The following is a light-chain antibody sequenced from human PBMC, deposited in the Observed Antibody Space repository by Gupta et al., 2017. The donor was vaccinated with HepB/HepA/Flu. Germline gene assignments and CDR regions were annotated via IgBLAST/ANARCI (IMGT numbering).Light chain of an antibody. Sequence: EHVLTQSPGTLSLSPGERATLSCRASQSVTSSYLAWYQQKPGQAPRLLIHGASSRAAGIPDRFSGSGSGTDFTLTISRLEPEDFAVYYCQQYGGSPGAFGQGTKVEIK. CDR3: QQYGGSPGA. V-gene: IGKV3-20*01. CDR1: QSVTSSY. J-gene: IGKJ1*01. CDR2: GAS.